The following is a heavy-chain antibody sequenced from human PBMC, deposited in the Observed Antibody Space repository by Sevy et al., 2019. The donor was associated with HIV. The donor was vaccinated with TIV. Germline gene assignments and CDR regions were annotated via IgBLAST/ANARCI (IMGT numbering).Heavy chain of an antibody. Sequence: EGSLRLSCAASGFTFSSFAMSWVRQTPGKGLEWVSGLNGSGGRTYYPDSVKGRFTISRDNSKNTLYLQMNSLRAEDTAVYYCAKDTDSGSYLNDAFDIWGQGTMVTVSS. D-gene: IGHD1-26*01. V-gene: IGHV3-23*01. CDR3: AKDTDSGSYLNDAFDI. CDR2: LNGSGGRT. J-gene: IGHJ3*02. CDR1: GFTFSSFA.